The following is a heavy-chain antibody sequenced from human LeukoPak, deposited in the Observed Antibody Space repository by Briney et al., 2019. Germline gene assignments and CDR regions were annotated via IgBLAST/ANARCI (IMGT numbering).Heavy chain of an antibody. Sequence: ASVKVSCKASGYTFTSYGISWVRQAPGQGLEWMGWISAYNGNTNYAQELQGRVTMTTDTSTSTAYMELRSLRSDDTAVYYCARDIVVVPAVPYYGMDVWGKGTTVTVSS. CDR3: ARDIVVVPAVPYYGMDV. J-gene: IGHJ6*04. CDR2: ISAYNGNT. D-gene: IGHD2-2*01. CDR1: GYTFTSYG. V-gene: IGHV1-18*04.